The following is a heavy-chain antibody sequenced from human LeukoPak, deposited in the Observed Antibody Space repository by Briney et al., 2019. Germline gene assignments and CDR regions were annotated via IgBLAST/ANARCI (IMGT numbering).Heavy chain of an antibody. Sequence: GGSLRLSCAASGFTLSSYAMSWVRQAPGKGLEWVLAISGSGGSTYYADSVKGRFTISRDNSKNTLYLQMNSLRAEDTAVYYCAKSLYYYGSGSYYSSWFDPWGQGTLVTVSS. CDR3: AKSLYYYGSGSYYSSWFDP. D-gene: IGHD3-10*01. CDR1: GFTLSSYA. CDR2: ISGSGGST. J-gene: IGHJ5*02. V-gene: IGHV3-23*01.